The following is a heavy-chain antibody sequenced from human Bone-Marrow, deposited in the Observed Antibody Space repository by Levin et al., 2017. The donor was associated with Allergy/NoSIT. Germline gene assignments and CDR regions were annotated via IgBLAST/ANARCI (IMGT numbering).Heavy chain of an antibody. D-gene: IGHD5-18*01. CDR2: ISPYNGNT. CDR3: ARLPPPASYTAGYFYFGMDV. J-gene: IGHJ6*02. CDR1: GYIFTTHG. Sequence: ASVKVSCEASGYIFTTHGLNWVRQAPGQGLEWMGWISPYNGNTNYPQKFQGRVTITADTSANTAYMDLRSLTSDDTAGYFCARLPPPASYTAGYFYFGMDVWGQGTTVTVSS. V-gene: IGHV1-18*01.